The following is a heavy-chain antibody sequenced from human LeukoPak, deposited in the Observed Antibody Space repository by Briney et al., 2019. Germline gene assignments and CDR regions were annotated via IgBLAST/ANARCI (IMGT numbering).Heavy chain of an antibody. Sequence: PSETLSLTCTVSGDSMSTSYWSWIRQPLGKGLEWIGYYYHSGTDYNPSLKSRVTISGDMSNNQFSLKLSSVTAADTAIYYCARGWRAVHFDYWGQGTLVSVSS. CDR3: ARGWRAVHFDY. CDR1: GDSMSTSY. J-gene: IGHJ4*02. V-gene: IGHV4-59*01. CDR2: YYHSGT. D-gene: IGHD2-15*01.